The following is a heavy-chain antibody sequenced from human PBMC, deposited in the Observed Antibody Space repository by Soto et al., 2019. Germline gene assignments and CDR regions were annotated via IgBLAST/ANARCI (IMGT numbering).Heavy chain of an antibody. V-gene: IGHV3-53*01. CDR2: IYSGGST. J-gene: IGHJ4*02. D-gene: IGHD3-22*01. Sequence: GGSLRLSCAASGFTVSSNYMSWVRQAPGKGLEWVSVIYSGGSTYYADSVKGRFTISRDNSKNTLYLQMNSLRAEDTAVYYCAGGFYYDRGIYYFDYWGQGTLVTVSS. CDR3: AGGFYYDRGIYYFDY. CDR1: GFTVSSNY.